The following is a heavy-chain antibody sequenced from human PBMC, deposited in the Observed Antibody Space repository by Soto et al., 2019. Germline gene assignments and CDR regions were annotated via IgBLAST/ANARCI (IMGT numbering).Heavy chain of an antibody. J-gene: IGHJ6*02. CDR3: ATTLGPGXVVXXXXXYYYGMDV. Sequence: QVQXXQSXXEXXKPGSXVKVSCKASGGTXXXYXXXXXRXXXGQGXXWXGGIMPIFGTSGTTNYAQKFQDRVTITADESTRTASLELISLRSEDTAVYYCATTLGPGXVVXXXXXYYYGMDVWGQGTSVTVSS. CDR1: GGTXXXYX. D-gene: IGHD3-22*01. V-gene: IGHV1-69*01. CDR2: IMPIFGTSGTT.